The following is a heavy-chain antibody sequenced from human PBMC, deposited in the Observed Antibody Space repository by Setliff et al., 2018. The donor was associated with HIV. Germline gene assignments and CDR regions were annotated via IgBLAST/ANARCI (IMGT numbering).Heavy chain of an antibody. CDR3: ARGRSCSSSSCYLVYYYYYGMDV. V-gene: IGHV4-34*01. CDR1: GGSFSGYY. D-gene: IGHD2-2*01. CDR2: IIHTGST. Sequence: SETLSLTCAVYGGSFSGYYWSWIRQPPGKGLEWIGEIIHTGSTNCNPSLKSRVTISVDTSKNQFSLRLSSVTAADTAVYYCARGRSCSSSSCYLVYYYYYGMDVWGHGSTVTVSS. J-gene: IGHJ6*02.